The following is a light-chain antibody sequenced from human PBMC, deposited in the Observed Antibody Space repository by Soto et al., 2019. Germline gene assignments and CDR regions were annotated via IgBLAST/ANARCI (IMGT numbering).Light chain of an antibody. J-gene: IGLJ2*01. Sequence: QSALTQPASVSGSPGQSITISCTGTSSDVGGYNSVSWYQQHPGKAPKLMIYDVSNRPSGVSNRFSGSKSGNTASLTISGIQAEDEADAYCSSYTSSSTLRVFGGGTKLTVL. CDR2: DVS. V-gene: IGLV2-14*01. CDR1: SSDVGGYNS. CDR3: SSYTSSSTLRV.